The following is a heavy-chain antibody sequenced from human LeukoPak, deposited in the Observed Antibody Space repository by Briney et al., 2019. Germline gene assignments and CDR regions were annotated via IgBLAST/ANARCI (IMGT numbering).Heavy chain of an antibody. D-gene: IGHD1-26*01. CDR2: IHYSGST. Sequence: SETLSLTCTTSGGSSSSYYWSWVRQPPGKGLEWIGYIHYSGSTNYNPSPTSRATISLDTSKNQVALKLSSVTAADTAVYYCARRASGSYPDYFDYWGQGSLVTVSS. J-gene: IGHJ4*02. V-gene: IGHV4-59*08. CDR1: GGSSSSYY. CDR3: ARRASGSYPDYFDY.